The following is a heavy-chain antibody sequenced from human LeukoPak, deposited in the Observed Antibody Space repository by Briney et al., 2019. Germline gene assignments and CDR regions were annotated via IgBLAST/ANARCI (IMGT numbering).Heavy chain of an antibody. CDR3: AREQWFRWDY. CDR2: ISTRDDVI. Sequence: GGSLRLSCAASGFRVSAYYMNWVRQAPGKGLEWVAYISTRDDVIYYTDSVKGRFTISMDDAKNSVHLQLNSLRADDTAVYYCAREQWFRWDYWGQGVLVTVSS. J-gene: IGHJ4*02. CDR1: GFRVSAYY. V-gene: IGHV3-11*01. D-gene: IGHD3-22*01.